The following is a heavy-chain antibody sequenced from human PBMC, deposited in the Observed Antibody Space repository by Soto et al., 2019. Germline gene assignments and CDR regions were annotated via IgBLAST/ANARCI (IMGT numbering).Heavy chain of an antibody. Sequence: QVQLQESGPGLVKPSETLSLTCTVSGGSISSYYWSWIRQPPGKGLEWIGYIYYSGSTNYNPYLKSRVTISVDTSKNQFSLKLSSVTAADTAVYYCARGDYDTTPYSFDYWGQGTLVTVSS. CDR1: GGSISSYY. CDR3: ARGDYDTTPYSFDY. V-gene: IGHV4-59*01. J-gene: IGHJ4*02. D-gene: IGHD4-17*01. CDR2: IYYSGST.